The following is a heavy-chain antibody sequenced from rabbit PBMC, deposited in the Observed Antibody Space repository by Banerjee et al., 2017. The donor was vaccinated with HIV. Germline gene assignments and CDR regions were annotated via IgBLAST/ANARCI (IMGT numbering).Heavy chain of an antibody. J-gene: IGHJ4*01. CDR1: GFSFSSSYW. D-gene: IGHD4-1*01. CDR3: ARDLAGVIGWNFGL. Sequence: QEQLVESGGGLVKPEGSLTLTCTASGFSFSSSYWVCWVRQAPGKGLEWIACIYAGSGGSTYYASWAKGRFTISKTSSTTVTLQMTSLTAADTATYFCARDLAGVIGWNFGLWGPGTLVTVS. CDR2: IYAGSGGST. V-gene: IGHV1S45*01.